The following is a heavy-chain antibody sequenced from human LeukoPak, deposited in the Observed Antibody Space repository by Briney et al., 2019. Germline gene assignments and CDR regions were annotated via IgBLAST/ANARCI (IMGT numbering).Heavy chain of an antibody. D-gene: IGHD3-10*01. CDR1: GFTFSSYA. CDR3: AKARLWFGELDY. V-gene: IGHV3-23*01. J-gene: IGHJ4*02. Sequence: PGGSLRLSCAASGFTFSSYAMSWVRQAPGKGLEWVSAISGSGGSTYYADSVKGRFTVSRDNSKNTLYLQMNSLRAEDTAVYYCAKARLWFGELDYWGQGTLVTVSS. CDR2: ISGSGGST.